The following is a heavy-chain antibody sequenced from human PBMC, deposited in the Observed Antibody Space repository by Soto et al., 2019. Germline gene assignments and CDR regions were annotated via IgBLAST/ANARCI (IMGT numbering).Heavy chain of an antibody. CDR3: ARRERAAGTDWWFDP. V-gene: IGHV4-39*01. Sequence: SETLSLTCTVSGGSINSSSFHWGWIRQPPGKGLEWIGSIYYSGSTYYSPSLKSRVTISVDTSKNQFSLKLSSVTAADTALYYCARRERAAGTDWWFDPWGQGTLVTVSS. D-gene: IGHD6-13*01. CDR1: GGSINSSSFH. J-gene: IGHJ5*02. CDR2: IYYSGST.